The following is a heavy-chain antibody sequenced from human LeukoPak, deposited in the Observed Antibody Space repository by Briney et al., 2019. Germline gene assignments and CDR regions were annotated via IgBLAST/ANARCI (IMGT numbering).Heavy chain of an antibody. J-gene: IGHJ4*02. V-gene: IGHV1-46*01. D-gene: IGHD3-10*01. CDR1: GYTFTNYY. CDR2: INPSGGSI. Sequence: ASVKVSCKASGYTFTNYYMHWVRQAPGQTFEWMGIINPSGGSISYAQKFQGRVTMTRDTSTSTVYMELSSLRSEDTAVYYCARGGETEPVGPGCWGQGTLVTVSS. CDR3: ARGGETEPVGPGC.